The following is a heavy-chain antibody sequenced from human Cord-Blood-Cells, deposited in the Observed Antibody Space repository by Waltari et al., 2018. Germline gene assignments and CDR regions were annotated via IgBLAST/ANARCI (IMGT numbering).Heavy chain of an antibody. CDR2: ILYDGSNK. D-gene: IGHD1-26*01. J-gene: IGHJ4*02. Sequence: QVQLVDSGGGVVQPGRPLRLSCAASGFTFGSYGMHWARQAPGKGLEWVAVILYDGSNKYYADSVKGRFTISRDNSKNTLYLQMNSLRAEDTAVYYCARDRNSGSGSYYYWGQGTLVTVSS. V-gene: IGHV3-33*01. CDR3: ARDRNSGSGSYYY. CDR1: GFTFGSYG.